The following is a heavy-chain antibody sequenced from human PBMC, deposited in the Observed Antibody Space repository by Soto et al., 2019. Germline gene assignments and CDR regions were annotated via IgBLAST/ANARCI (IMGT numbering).Heavy chain of an antibody. CDR3: ARAYTGQLPRRADYYYALDV. CDR2: IGAARDP. D-gene: IGHD2-2*01. Sequence: QSGGSLRLSCAASGFSFSNYDMHWVRQVSGKALEWVSAIGAARDPYYLGSVKGRLTVSRDNAQKSLYLQMNNLRAEDTAVYYCARAYTGQLPRRADYYYALDVWGRGTPVTVSS. J-gene: IGHJ6*02. V-gene: IGHV3-13*05. CDR1: GFSFSNYD.